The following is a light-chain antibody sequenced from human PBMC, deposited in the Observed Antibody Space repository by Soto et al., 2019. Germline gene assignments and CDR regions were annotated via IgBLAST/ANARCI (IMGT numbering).Light chain of an antibody. CDR1: SSDVGSYNL. Sequence: QSALTQPASVSGSPGQSITISCTGTSSDVGSYNLVSWYQQHPGKAPKLMIYEGSKRPSGVSNRFSGSKSGNTASLTISGLQAEXEADYYCCSYAGSSTLVFGGGTQLTVL. CDR2: EGS. V-gene: IGLV2-23*01. CDR3: CSYAGSSTLV. J-gene: IGLJ3*02.